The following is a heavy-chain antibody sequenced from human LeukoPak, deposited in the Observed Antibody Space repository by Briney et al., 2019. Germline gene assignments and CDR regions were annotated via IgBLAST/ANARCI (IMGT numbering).Heavy chain of an antibody. V-gene: IGHV3-23*01. D-gene: IGHD6-19*01. CDR2: ISSSGGTT. CDR3: AKDAWGAVAGVSDAFDI. Sequence: GGSLRLSCAASGFTFNNYAMSWVRQAPGKGLEWVSAISSSGGTTYYADSVKGRFTISRDNSKNTLYLQMNSLRAEDTAVYYCAKDAWGAVAGVSDAFDIWGQGTMVTVSS. J-gene: IGHJ3*02. CDR1: GFTFNNYA.